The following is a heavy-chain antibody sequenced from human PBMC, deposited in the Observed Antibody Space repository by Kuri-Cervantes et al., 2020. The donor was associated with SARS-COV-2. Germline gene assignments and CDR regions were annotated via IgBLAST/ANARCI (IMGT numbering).Heavy chain of an antibody. V-gene: IGHV4-34*01. CDR2: INHSGST. D-gene: IGHD4-17*01. CDR1: GGSFSGYY. J-gene: IGHJ1*01. Sequence: GSLRLSCAVYGGSFSGYYWSWIRQPPGKGLKWIGEINHSGSTNYNPSLKSRVTISVDTSKNQFSLKLSSVTAADTAVYYCARGDYGDYDRYFQHWGQGTLVTVSS. CDR3: ARGDYGDYDRYFQH.